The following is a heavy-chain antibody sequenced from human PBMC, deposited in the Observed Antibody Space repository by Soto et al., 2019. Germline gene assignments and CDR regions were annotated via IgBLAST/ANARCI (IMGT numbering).Heavy chain of an antibody. Sequence: GGSLRLSCIASGSTFGDYAMSWFRQAPGKGLEWVGFIRSKAYGGTTEYAASVKGRFTISRDDSKSIAYLQMNSLKTEDTAVYYCTRGYDSSGYYALPFDYWGQGTLVTVSS. J-gene: IGHJ4*02. CDR2: IRSKAYGGTT. CDR3: TRGYDSSGYYALPFDY. CDR1: GSTFGDYA. V-gene: IGHV3-49*03. D-gene: IGHD3-22*01.